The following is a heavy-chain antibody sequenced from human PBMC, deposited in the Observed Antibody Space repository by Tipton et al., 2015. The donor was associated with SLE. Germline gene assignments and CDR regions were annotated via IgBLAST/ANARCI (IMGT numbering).Heavy chain of an antibody. Sequence: GSLRLSCAASGFTVSSNYMSWVRQAPGKGLEWVSVIYSGGSTYYADSVKGRFTISRDNSKNTLYLQMNSLRAEDTAVYYCAREPDYSNYGGVWGKGTTVTVSS. CDR3: AREPDYSNYGGV. V-gene: IGHV3-66*02. J-gene: IGHJ6*04. D-gene: IGHD4-11*01. CDR2: IYSGGST. CDR1: GFTVSSNY.